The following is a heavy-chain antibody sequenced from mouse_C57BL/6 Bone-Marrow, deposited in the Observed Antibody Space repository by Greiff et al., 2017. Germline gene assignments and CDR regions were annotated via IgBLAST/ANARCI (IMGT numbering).Heavy chain of an antibody. CDR1: GYTFTSYW. CDR3: ARKILLWHWYFDV. D-gene: IGHD2-1*01. CDR2: INPSNGGT. V-gene: IGHV1-53*01. J-gene: IGHJ1*03. Sequence: QVQLQQSGTELVKPGASVKLSCKASGYTFTSYWMHWVKQRPGQGLEWIGNINPSNGGTNYNEKFKSKATLTVDKSSSTAYMQLSSLTSEDSAVYYCARKILLWHWYFDVWGTGTTVTVSS.